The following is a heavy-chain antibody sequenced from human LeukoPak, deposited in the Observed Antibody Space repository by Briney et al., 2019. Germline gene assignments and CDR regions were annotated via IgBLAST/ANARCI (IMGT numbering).Heavy chain of an antibody. D-gene: IGHD4-17*01. J-gene: IGHJ4*02. CDR2: INSDGSST. Sequence: PGRSLRLSCAASGFTFSSYWMHWVRQAPGKGLVWVSRINSDGSSTSYADSVKGRFTISRDNAKNTLYLQMNSLRAEDTAVYYCARELYGDYYFDYWGQGTLVTVSS. V-gene: IGHV3-74*01. CDR3: ARELYGDYYFDY. CDR1: GFTFSSYW.